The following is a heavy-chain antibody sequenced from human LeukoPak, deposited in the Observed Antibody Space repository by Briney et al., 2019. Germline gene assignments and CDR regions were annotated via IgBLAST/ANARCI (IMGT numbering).Heavy chain of an antibody. Sequence: PGGSLRLSCAASGFTFSNYAMAWVRQAPGKGLEWVSGMGGGGESTYYAASVNGRFTISRDNSKNTLYMQMNSLRAEDTAVYYCAKVGGIQLWLKKPFDYWGQGTLVTVSS. CDR2: MGGGGEST. CDR1: GFTFSNYA. CDR3: AKVGGIQLWLKKPFDY. V-gene: IGHV3-23*01. J-gene: IGHJ4*02. D-gene: IGHD5-18*01.